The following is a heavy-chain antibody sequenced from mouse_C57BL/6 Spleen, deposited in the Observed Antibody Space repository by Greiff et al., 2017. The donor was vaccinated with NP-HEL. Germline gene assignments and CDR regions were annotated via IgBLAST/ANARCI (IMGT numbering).Heavy chain of an antibody. J-gene: IGHJ2*01. CDR1: DYSITSGYY. Sequence: EVQLVESGPGLVKPSQSLSLTCSVTDYSITSGYYWNWIRQFPGNKLEWMGYISYDGSNNYNPSLKNRISITRDTSKNQFFLKLNSVTTEDTATYYCARDNDGYYLYYFDYWGQGTTLTVSS. CDR3: ARDNDGYYLYYFDY. V-gene: IGHV3-6*01. D-gene: IGHD2-3*01. CDR2: ISYDGSN.